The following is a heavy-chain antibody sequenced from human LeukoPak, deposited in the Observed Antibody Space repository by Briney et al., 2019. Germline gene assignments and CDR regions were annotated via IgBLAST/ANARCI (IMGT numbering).Heavy chain of an antibody. J-gene: IGHJ4*02. Sequence: ASVKVSCKASGGTFSSYAISWVRQAPGQGLEWMGWINPNSGDTNYTQKFQGRVTMTRDTSISTAYMELSRLRSDDTAVYYCAREYCSGGSCYNWPDYWGQGTLVTVSS. CDR2: INPNSGDT. D-gene: IGHD2-15*01. V-gene: IGHV1-2*02. CDR1: GGTFSSYA. CDR3: AREYCSGGSCYNWPDY.